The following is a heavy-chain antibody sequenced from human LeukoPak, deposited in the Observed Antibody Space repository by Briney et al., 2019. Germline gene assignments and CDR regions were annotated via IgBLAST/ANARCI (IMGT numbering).Heavy chain of an antibody. CDR2: IYYSGNT. CDR3: ARHRAPGTRHAFDI. V-gene: IGHV4-59*08. Sequence: SETLSLTCTVSGGSINSSYWIWIRQPPGKGLEWIGYIYYSGNTNNTPSLKSRVAISVDTSKNQLSLKLSSVTAADTAVYYCARHRAPGTRHAFDIWGQGTMVTVSS. D-gene: IGHD1-1*01. CDR1: GGSINSSY. J-gene: IGHJ3*02.